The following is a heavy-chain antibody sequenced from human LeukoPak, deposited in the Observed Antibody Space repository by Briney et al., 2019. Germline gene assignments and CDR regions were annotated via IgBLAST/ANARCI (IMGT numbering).Heavy chain of an antibody. V-gene: IGHV3-30*02. J-gene: IGHJ4*02. CDR2: IRYDGSNK. D-gene: IGHD4-23*01. CDR3: AKGGDIYDYGGNSHDY. CDR1: GFTFSSYG. Sequence: GGSLRLSCAASGFTFSSYGMHWVRQAPGKGLEWVAFIRYDGSNKYYADSVKGRFTISRDNSKNTLYLQMNSLRAEDTAVYYCAKGGDIYDYGGNSHDYWGQGTLVTVSS.